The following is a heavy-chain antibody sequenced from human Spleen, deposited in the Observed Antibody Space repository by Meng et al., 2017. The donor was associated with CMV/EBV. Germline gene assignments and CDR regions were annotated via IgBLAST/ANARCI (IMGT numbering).Heavy chain of an antibody. Sequence: SGVAFSSYAMHWVRQAPGKGLEWLAITSYDGSEKYYADSVKGRFTISRDNSKNTLHLQMKSLRAEDTSVYYCARENLVAPHPFFDFWGQGTLVTVSS. CDR3: ARENLVAPHPFFDF. CDR2: TSYDGSEK. V-gene: IGHV3-30-3*01. J-gene: IGHJ4*02. D-gene: IGHD2-21*01. CDR1: GVAFSSYA.